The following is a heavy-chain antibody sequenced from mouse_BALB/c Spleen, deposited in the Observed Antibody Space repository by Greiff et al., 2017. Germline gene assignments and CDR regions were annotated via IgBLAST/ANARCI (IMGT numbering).Heavy chain of an antibody. CDR2: ISYSGST. V-gene: IGHV3-2*02. CDR1: GYSITSDYA. CDR3: ARRGPILFAY. Sequence: EVMLVESGPGLVKPSQSLSLTCTVTGYSITSDYAWNWIRQFPGNKLEWMGYISYSGSTSYNPSLKSRISITRDTSKNQFFLQLNSVTTEDTATYYCARRGPILFAYWGQGTLVTVSA. J-gene: IGHJ3*01.